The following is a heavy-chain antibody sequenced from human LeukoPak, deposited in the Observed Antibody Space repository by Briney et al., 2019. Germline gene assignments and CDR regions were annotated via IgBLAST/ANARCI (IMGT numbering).Heavy chain of an antibody. J-gene: IGHJ4*02. CDR2: ISYDGSNK. CDR3: ASGRYGSGSYEFDY. V-gene: IGHV3-30*03. Sequence: SGGSLRLSCAASGFTFSSYGMHWVRQAPGKGLEWVAVISYDGSNKYYADSVKGRFTISRDNSKNTLYLQMNSLRAEDTAVYYCASGRYGSGSYEFDYWGQGTLVTVSS. D-gene: IGHD3-10*01. CDR1: GFTFSSYG.